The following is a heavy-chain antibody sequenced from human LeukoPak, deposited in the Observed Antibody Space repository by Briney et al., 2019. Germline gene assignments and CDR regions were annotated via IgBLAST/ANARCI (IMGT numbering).Heavy chain of an antibody. Sequence: GGSLRLSCAASGFTFSSYSMNWVRQAPGKGLEWVSYISSSSSTIYYADSVKGRFTIPRDNAKNSLYLQMNSLRVEDTAVYYCARDLTGYARYFDYWGQGTLVTVSS. CDR1: GFTFSSYS. D-gene: IGHD3-9*01. J-gene: IGHJ4*02. CDR3: ARDLTGYARYFDY. CDR2: ISSSSSTI. V-gene: IGHV3-48*01.